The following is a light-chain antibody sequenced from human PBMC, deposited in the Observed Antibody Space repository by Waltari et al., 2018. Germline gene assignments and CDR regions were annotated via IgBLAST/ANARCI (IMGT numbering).Light chain of an antibody. CDR3: QQYYSTPLT. CDR1: QSVLYSSNNKNY. CDR2: WAS. J-gene: IGKJ4*01. Sequence: DIVMTQSPDSLAVSLGERATINCKSSQSVLYSSNNKNYLAWYQRKPGQPPKLLIYWASTRESGVPDRFSGSGSGTEFTLTSSSLQAEDVAVYYCQQYYSTPLTFGGGTKVEIK. V-gene: IGKV4-1*01.